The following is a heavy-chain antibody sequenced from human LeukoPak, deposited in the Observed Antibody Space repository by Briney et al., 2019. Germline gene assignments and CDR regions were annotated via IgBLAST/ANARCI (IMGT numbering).Heavy chain of an antibody. D-gene: IGHD2-15*01. J-gene: IGHJ4*02. Sequence: SQTLSLTCTVSGGSISSGSYYWSWIRQPAGKGLEWIGRIYTSGSTNYNPSLKSRVTISVDTSKNQFSLKLSSVTAADTAVYYCARLGYCSGGSCYSLYYFDYWGQGTLVTVSS. CDR2: IYTSGST. CDR1: GGSISSGSYY. V-gene: IGHV4-61*02. CDR3: ARLGYCSGGSCYSLYYFDY.